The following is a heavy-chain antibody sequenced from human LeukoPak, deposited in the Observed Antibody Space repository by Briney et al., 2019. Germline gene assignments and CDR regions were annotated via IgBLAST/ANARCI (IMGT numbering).Heavy chain of an antibody. CDR1: GFTFSNYA. V-gene: IGHV3-30-3*01. J-gene: IGHJ4*02. D-gene: IGHD3-22*01. Sequence: GRSLRLSCAASGFTFSNYAMHWVRQAPGKGLEWVAVISYDGSNKYYADSVKGRFTISRDNSKNTLYLQMNSLRVEDTAVYYCARDILDTYYYDSSGYYPDYWGQGTLVTVSS. CDR3: ARDILDTYYYDSSGYYPDY. CDR2: ISYDGSNK.